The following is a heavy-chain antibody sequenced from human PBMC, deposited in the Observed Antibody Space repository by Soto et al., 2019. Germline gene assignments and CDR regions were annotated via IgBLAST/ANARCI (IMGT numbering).Heavy chain of an antibody. Sequence: QVQLQESGPGLVKPSETLSLTCSVSGGSLSDHYWTWIRQSPGKALEWIGCIYYRGSTYYNPSLKRRVTISVDTSTSQFSLRLSSVTAADTAVYYCARMRPTGWHDYYFYGMDVWGQGTTVTVSS. V-gene: IGHV4-59*11. J-gene: IGHJ6*02. CDR2: IYYRGST. CDR1: GGSLSDHY. D-gene: IGHD6-19*01. CDR3: ARMRPTGWHDYYFYGMDV.